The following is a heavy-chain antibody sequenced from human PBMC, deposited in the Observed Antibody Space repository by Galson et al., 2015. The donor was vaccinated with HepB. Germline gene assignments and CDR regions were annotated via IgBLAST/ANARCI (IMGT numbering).Heavy chain of an antibody. Sequence: TLSLTCAVSGGSISSGGFSWNWIRQPPGKGLEWIGDIYDSGRTYYNPSLKSRVTISVDRSQNQFSLELSSVTAADTAVYYCARGGEIYCSGGSCYPLDHWGQGILVTVSS. J-gene: IGHJ4*02. CDR2: IYDSGRT. D-gene: IGHD2-15*01. V-gene: IGHV4-30-2*01. CDR1: GGSISSGGFS. CDR3: ARGGEIYCSGGSCYPLDH.